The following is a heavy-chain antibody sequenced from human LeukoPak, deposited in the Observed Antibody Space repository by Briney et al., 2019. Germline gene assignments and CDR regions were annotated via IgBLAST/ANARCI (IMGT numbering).Heavy chain of an antibody. Sequence: GGSLRLSCAASGFTFSSYAMSWVRQAPGKGLEWVSAISGSGGSTYYADSVKGRFTISRDNSKNTLYLQMNSLRAEDTAVYYCVRSSTSLPLGPWGQGTLVTVSS. D-gene: IGHD2-2*01. CDR3: VRSSTSLPLGP. CDR2: ISGSGGST. V-gene: IGHV3-23*01. J-gene: IGHJ5*02. CDR1: GFTFSSYA.